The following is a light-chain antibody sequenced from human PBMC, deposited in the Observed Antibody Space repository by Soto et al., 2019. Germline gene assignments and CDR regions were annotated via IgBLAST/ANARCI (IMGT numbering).Light chain of an antibody. CDR3: NSHGGSNNFWV. CDR2: EVN. CDR1: SSDVGAYNS. V-gene: IGLV2-8*01. Sequence: QSALTQPPSASGSPGQSVTISCTGTSSDVGAYNSVSWYQQHPGKAPRLMIYEVNKRPSGVPDRFSGSKSGNTASLTVSGLQAEDEADYYCNSHGGSNNFWVFGGGTKLTVL. J-gene: IGLJ3*02.